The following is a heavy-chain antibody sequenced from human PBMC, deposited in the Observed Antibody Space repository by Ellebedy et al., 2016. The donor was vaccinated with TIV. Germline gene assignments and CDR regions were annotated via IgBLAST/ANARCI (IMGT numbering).Heavy chain of an antibody. Sequence: ASVKVSXXASGYTFTGYYMHWVRQAPGQGLEWMGWINPNSGGTNYAQKFQGRVTMTRDTSISTAYMELSRLRSDDTAVYYCARDSTSGDWDYWGQGTLVTVSS. CDR2: INPNSGGT. CDR3: ARDSTSGDWDY. CDR1: GYTFTGYY. J-gene: IGHJ4*02. V-gene: IGHV1-2*02. D-gene: IGHD2-2*01.